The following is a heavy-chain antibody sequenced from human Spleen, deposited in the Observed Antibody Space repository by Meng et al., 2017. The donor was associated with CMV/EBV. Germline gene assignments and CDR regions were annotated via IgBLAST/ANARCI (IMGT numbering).Heavy chain of an antibody. V-gene: IGHV3-21*01. D-gene: IGHD3-10*01. CDR1: GFTFSIYS. CDR2: ISSSSSYI. Sequence: VGSLRLSCAASGFTFSIYSMNWIRQAPGKGLEWVSSISSSSSYIYYADSVKGRFTISRDNAKNSLYLQMNSLRAEDTAVYYCASFFTYYYGSGSYPTYSYGMDVWGQGTTVTVSS. CDR3: ASFFTYYYGSGSYPTYSYGMDV. J-gene: IGHJ6*02.